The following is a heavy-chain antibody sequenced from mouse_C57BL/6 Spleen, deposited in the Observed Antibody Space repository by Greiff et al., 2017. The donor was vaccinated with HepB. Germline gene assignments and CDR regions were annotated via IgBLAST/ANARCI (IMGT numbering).Heavy chain of an antibody. J-gene: IGHJ1*03. Sequence: DVHLVESGEGLVKPGGSLKLSCAASGFTFSSYAMSWVRQTPEKRLEWVAYISSGGDYIYYADTVKGRFTISRDNARNTLYLQMSSLKSEDTAMYYCTRGGSRYWYFDVWGTGTTVTVSS. D-gene: IGHD1-1*02. V-gene: IGHV5-9-1*02. CDR2: ISSGGDYI. CDR1: GFTFSSYA. CDR3: TRGGSRYWYFDV.